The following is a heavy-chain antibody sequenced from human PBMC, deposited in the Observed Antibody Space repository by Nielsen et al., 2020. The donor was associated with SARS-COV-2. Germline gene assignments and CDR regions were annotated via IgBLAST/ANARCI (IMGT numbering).Heavy chain of an antibody. D-gene: IGHD6-13*01. J-gene: IGHJ6*02. CDR3: AREEVAAAGLRDYYYYYGMDV. V-gene: IGHV4-59*08. Sequence: SETLSLTCTVSGGSISSYYWSWIRQPPGKGLEWIGYIYYSGSTNYNPSLKSRVTISVDTSKNQFSLKLSSVTAADTAVYYCAREEVAAAGLRDYYYYYGMDVWGQGTTVTVSS. CDR2: IYYSGST. CDR1: GGSISSYY.